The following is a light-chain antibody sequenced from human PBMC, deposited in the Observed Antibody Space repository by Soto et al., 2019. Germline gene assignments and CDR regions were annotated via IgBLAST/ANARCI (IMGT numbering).Light chain of an antibody. CDR3: QQYNQWPLT. V-gene: IGKV3-15*01. J-gene: IGKJ4*01. CDR1: QSVTSD. Sequence: ETVMTQSPVTLSVSPGQRVTLSCRASQSVTSDLAWYQQRPGQAPRLLIYGAATRATGIPARFIGSGSGTEFTLTISSLQSEDFALYYCQQYNQWPLTFGGGTKVEIK. CDR2: GAA.